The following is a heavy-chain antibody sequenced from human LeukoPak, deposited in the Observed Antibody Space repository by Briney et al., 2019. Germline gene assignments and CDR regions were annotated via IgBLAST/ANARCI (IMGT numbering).Heavy chain of an antibody. CDR1: GGTFSSYA. CDR2: IIPIFGIA. CDR3: AGSYCGGDCHRGYYYYGMDV. J-gene: IGHJ6*02. Sequence: SVKVSCTASGGTFSSYAISWARQAPGQGLEWMGRIIPIFGIANYAQKFQGRVTITADKSTSTAYMELSSLRSEDTAVYYCAGSYCGGDCHRGYYYYGMDVWGQGTTVTVSS. D-gene: IGHD2-21*02. V-gene: IGHV1-69*04.